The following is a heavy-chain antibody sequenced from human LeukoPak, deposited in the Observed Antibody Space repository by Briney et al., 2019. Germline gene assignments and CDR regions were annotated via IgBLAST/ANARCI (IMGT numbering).Heavy chain of an antibody. CDR3: AREFGYYGSGSLYFDY. Sequence: GRSPRLSCAASGFTFSSYGMHWVRQAPGKGLEWVAVIWYDGSNKYYADSVKGRFTISRDNSKNTLYLQMNSLRAEDTAVYYCAREFGYYGSGSLYFDYWGQGTLVTVSS. CDR2: IWYDGSNK. V-gene: IGHV3-33*01. D-gene: IGHD3-10*01. J-gene: IGHJ4*02. CDR1: GFTFSSYG.